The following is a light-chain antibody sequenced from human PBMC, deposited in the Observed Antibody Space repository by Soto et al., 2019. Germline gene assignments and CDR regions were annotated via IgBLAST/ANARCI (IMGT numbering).Light chain of an antibody. CDR1: SGHNNYA. CDR3: QTWGTGIVL. CDR2: LNSDGSH. Sequence: QPVLTQSPSASASLGASVKLTCTLSSGHNNYAIAWHQQQPEKGPRYLMKLNSDGSHSRGDGIPDRFSGSSSGAERYLTSSSLQSEDEADYYCQTWGTGIVLFGGGTKLTVL. J-gene: IGLJ3*02. V-gene: IGLV4-69*01.